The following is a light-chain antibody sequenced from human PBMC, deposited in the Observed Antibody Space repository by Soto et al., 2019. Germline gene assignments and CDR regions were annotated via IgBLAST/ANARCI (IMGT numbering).Light chain of an antibody. Sequence: QSVLTQPPSASGTPGQSVTISCSGSSSNIGSNFVNWYQQLPGTAPKLLIYTNNQRPSGVPDRFSGSKSGTSASLAISGLQSEDEAEYHCAAWDDSLNGPLFGGGTQLTVL. J-gene: IGLJ3*02. CDR3: AAWDDSLNGPL. CDR1: SSNIGSNF. V-gene: IGLV1-44*01. CDR2: TNN.